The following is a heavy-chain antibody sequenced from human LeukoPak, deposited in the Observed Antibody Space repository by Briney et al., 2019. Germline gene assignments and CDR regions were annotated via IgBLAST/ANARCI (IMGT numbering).Heavy chain of an antibody. CDR1: GFTFSSQW. CDR2: ISSSSSTI. D-gene: IGHD2-2*01. Sequence: GGSLRLSCEASGFTFSSQWMSWVRQAPGKGLEWVSYISSSSSTIYYADSVKGRFTISRDNAKNSLYLQTNSLRAEDTAVYYCARDGNTRWDIVVVPAAIHTDYYMDVWGKGTTVTVSS. J-gene: IGHJ6*03. CDR3: ARDGNTRWDIVVVPAAIHTDYYMDV. V-gene: IGHV3-48*01.